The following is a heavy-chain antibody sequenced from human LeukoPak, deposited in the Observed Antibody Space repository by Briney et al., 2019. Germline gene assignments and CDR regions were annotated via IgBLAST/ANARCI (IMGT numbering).Heavy chain of an antibody. J-gene: IGHJ4*02. CDR2: ISAYNGNT. CDR3: AMTGPYYYDSSGSGDY. D-gene: IGHD3-22*01. V-gene: IGHV1-18*01. Sequence: ASVKVSCKASGYTFTSYDINWVRQATGQGLEWMGWISAYNGNTNYAQKLQGRVTMTTDTSTSTAYMELRSLRSDDTAVYYCAMTGPYYYDSSGSGDYWGQGTLVTVSS. CDR1: GYTFTSYD.